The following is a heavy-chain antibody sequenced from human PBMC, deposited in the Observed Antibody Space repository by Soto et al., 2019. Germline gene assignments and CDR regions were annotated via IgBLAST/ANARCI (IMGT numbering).Heavy chain of an antibody. Sequence: SETLSLTCTVSGGSISSSSSSWGWIRQPQGKGLEWLGIISYSGSTYYSPSLKSRVTISVDASKNLFSLKLSSVTVADTAVYYCARTYVTDVVVVPASKDYMDVWGKGTTVTVSS. V-gene: IGHV4-39*01. CDR2: ISYSGST. D-gene: IGHD2-2*01. J-gene: IGHJ6*03. CDR3: ARTYVTDVVVVPASKDYMDV. CDR1: GGSISSSSSS.